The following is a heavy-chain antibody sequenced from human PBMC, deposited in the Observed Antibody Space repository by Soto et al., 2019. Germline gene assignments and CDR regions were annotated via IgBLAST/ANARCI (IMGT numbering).Heavy chain of an antibody. CDR2: FDPEDGET. V-gene: IGHV1-24*01. J-gene: IGHJ4*02. Sequence: ASVKVSCKVSGYTLTELSMHWVRQAPGKGLEWMGGFDPEDGETIYAQKFQGRVTMTEDTSTDTAYMELSSLRSEDTAVYYCATYSLGRQNPTVPTWTLSFWGQGSLDTVSS. CDR3: ATYSLGRQNPTVPTWTLSF. CDR1: GYTLTELS. D-gene: IGHD5-12*01.